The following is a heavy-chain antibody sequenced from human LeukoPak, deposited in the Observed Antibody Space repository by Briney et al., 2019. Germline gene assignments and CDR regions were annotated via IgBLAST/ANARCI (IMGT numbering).Heavy chain of an antibody. CDR2: IHYSGNT. CDR3: ARENNDYGGKKAFDY. Sequence: SETLSLTCAVSGGSSRSGDYFWSWIRQPPGKGLEWIGHIHYSGNTYYNPSLKRRVSISVDTSKNQFSLKLSSVTAADTAVYYCARENNDYGGKKAFDYWSQGTLVTVSS. D-gene: IGHD4-23*01. J-gene: IGHJ4*02. CDR1: GGSSRSGDYF. V-gene: IGHV4-30-4*01.